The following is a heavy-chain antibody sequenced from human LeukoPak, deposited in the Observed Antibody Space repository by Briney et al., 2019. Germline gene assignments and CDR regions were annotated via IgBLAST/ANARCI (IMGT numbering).Heavy chain of an antibody. CDR2: IYSGGST. CDR1: GFTCPDAW. Sequence: GGSLRLSGAASGFTCPDAWMSWVRQAPGKGLEWVSVIYSGGSTYYADSVKGRFTISRDNSKNTLYLQMNSLRAEDAAVYYCARGLHNYYYYMDVWGKGTTVTVSS. V-gene: IGHV3-53*01. J-gene: IGHJ6*03. D-gene: IGHD2-15*01. CDR3: ARGLHNYYYYMDV.